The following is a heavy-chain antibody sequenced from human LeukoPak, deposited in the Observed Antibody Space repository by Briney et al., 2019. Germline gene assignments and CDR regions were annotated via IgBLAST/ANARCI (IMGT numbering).Heavy chain of an antibody. V-gene: IGHV4-38-2*02. CDR1: GYSISSGHY. CDR2: IDHSGST. J-gene: IGHJ4*02. D-gene: IGHD5-18*01. Sequence: SETLSLTCSVSGYSISSGHYWGWIRQPPGKGLEWIGSIDHSGSTYYNPSLKSRVTISVDTSKNQFSLRLSSVTAADTAVYYCARASETAMVTLWGQGTLVTVSS. CDR3: ARASETAMVTL.